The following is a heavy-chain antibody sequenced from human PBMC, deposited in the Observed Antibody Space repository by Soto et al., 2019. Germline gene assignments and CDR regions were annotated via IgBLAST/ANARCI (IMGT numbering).Heavy chain of an antibody. CDR3: ARADTAMVTVY. D-gene: IGHD5-18*01. CDR2: IIPIFGTA. Sequence: QVXXXXSXXEVKKPGSSVKVSCKASGGTFSSYAISWVRQAPGQGLEWMGGIIPIFGTANYAQKFQGRVTITADESTSTAYMELSSLRSEDTAVYYCARADTAMVTVYWGQGTLVTVSS. CDR1: GGTFSSYA. V-gene: IGHV1-69*12. J-gene: IGHJ4*02.